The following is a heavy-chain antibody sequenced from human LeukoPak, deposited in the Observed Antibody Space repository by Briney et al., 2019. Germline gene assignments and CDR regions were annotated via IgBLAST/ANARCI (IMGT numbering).Heavy chain of an antibody. CDR2: TNPNSGNT. V-gene: IGHV1-8*01. CDR3: ARDATPFDY. J-gene: IGHJ4*02. D-gene: IGHD2-15*01. CDR1: EYTFTTYD. Sequence: ASVKVSCKASEYTFTTYDINPVRQATGQGLEWMGWTNPNSGNTGYAKKFQGRVTMTRNTSISTAYMELRSLRSEDTAVYYCARDATPFDYWGQGTLVTVSS.